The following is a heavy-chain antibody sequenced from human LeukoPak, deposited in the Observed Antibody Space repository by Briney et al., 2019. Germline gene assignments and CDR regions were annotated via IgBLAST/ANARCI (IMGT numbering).Heavy chain of an antibody. J-gene: IGHJ4*02. D-gene: IGHD3-16*01. CDR1: GFTFSTYA. V-gene: IGHV3-30-3*01. CDR2: ISYDGSNK. Sequence: PGRSLRLSCAASGFTFSTYAMHWVRQAPGKGLEWVAVISYDGSNKYSADSVKGRFTISRDNSKNTLYLQMNSLRAEDTAVYYCARDPSRPGGYYFDYWGQGTLVTVSS. CDR3: ARDPSRPGGYYFDY.